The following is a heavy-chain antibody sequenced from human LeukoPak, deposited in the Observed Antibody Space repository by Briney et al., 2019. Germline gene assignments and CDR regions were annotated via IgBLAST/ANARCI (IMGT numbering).Heavy chain of an antibody. D-gene: IGHD4-23*01. CDR2: IYYSGST. J-gene: IGHJ4*02. CDR3: ARDGDYGGSLLDY. CDR1: GGSISSYY. V-gene: IGHV4-59*01. Sequence: SEALSLTCTVSGGSISSYYWSWIRQPPGKGLEWIGYIYYSGSTNYNPSLKSRVTISVDTSKNQFSLKLSSVTSADTAVYYCARDGDYGGSLLDYWGQGTLVTVSS.